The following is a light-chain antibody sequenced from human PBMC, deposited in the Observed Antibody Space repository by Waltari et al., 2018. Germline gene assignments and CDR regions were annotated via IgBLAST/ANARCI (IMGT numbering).Light chain of an antibody. CDR2: DVS. V-gene: IGLV2-8*01. CDR1: SSDVGNYQY. CDR3: SSYAGSNNRV. J-gene: IGLJ3*02. Sequence: QSALTQPPSASGSPGQSVTISCTGSSSDVGNYQYVSWYQQHPGKAPKLMIYDVSQRPSGVPDRFSGSKSGNPASLTVSGLQAEDEADYYCSSYAGSNNRVFGGGTKLTVL.